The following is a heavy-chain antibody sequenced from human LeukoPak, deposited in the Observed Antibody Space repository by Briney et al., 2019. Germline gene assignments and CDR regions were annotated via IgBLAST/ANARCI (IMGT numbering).Heavy chain of an antibody. CDR2: INPNSGGT. J-gene: IGHJ4*02. V-gene: IGHV1-2*02. CDR1: GYTFTDYY. Sequence: GASVRVSCKASGYTFTDYYMHWVRQVPGQGLEWMGCINPNSGGTNYAQKFQGRVTMTRDTSISTAYMELSRLRSDDTAVYYCARDFGGYCSSTQCYRDYSNFPDYWGQGTLVTVPS. CDR3: ARDFGGYCSSTQCYRDYSNFPDY. D-gene: IGHD2-2*01.